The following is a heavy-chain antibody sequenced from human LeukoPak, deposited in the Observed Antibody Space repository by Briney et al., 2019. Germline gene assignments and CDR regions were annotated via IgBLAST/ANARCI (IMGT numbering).Heavy chain of an antibody. CDR1: GGSFSGYY. J-gene: IGHJ3*02. D-gene: IGHD2-21*01. CDR3: ARGLIPHAFDI. CDR2: INHSGST. V-gene: IGHV4-34*01. Sequence: PSGTLSLTCAVYGGSFSGYYWSWIRQPPGKGLEWIGEINHSGSTNYNPSLKSRVTISVDTSKNQFSLKLSSVTAADTAVYYCARGLIPHAFDIWGQGTMVTVSS.